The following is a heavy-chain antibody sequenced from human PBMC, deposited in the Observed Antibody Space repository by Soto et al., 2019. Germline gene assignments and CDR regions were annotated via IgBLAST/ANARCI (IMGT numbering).Heavy chain of an antibody. D-gene: IGHD3-10*01. CDR1: GYTFTSYD. CDR2: MNPNRGNT. CDR3: AGGSPTYYYGSGTGNFDY. V-gene: IGHV1-8*01. Sequence: QVQLVQSGAEVKKPGASVKVSCKASGYTFTSYDIHWVRQATGQGLEWMGWMNPNRGNTGYAQKFQGRVTMTRNTSISTAYRGLSGLRSEDTAGYYCAGGSPTYYYGSGTGNFDYWGQGTLVTVSS. J-gene: IGHJ4*02.